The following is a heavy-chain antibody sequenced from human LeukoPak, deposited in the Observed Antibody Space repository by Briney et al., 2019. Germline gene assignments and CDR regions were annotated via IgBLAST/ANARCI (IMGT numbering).Heavy chain of an antibody. CDR1: GGSISSYY. CDR2: IYYSGST. Sequence: SETLSLTCTVSGGSISSYYWSWIRQPPGKGLEWIGYIYYSGSTYYSPSLKSRVAISIDTSMNQFSLEVNSVTAADTAVYYCARGTIFGVVIYWGQGILVTVSS. CDR3: ARGTIFGVVIY. D-gene: IGHD3-3*01. J-gene: IGHJ4*02. V-gene: IGHV4-59*08.